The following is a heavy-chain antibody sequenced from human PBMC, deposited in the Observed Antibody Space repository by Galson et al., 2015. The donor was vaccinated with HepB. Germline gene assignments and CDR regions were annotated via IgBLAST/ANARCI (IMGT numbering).Heavy chain of an antibody. CDR1: GGTFSSYA. Sequence: SVKVSCKASGGTFSSYAISWVRQAPGQGLEWMGGIIPIFGTANYAQKFQGRVTITADESTSTAYMELSSLRSEDTAVYYCARGYGFGEFLLNPFFDYWGQGTLVTVSS. J-gene: IGHJ4*02. CDR2: IIPIFGTA. V-gene: IGHV1-69*13. D-gene: IGHD3-10*01. CDR3: ARGYGFGEFLLNPFFDY.